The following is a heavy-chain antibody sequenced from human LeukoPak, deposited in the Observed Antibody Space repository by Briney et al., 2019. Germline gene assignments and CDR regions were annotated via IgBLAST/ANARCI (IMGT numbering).Heavy chain of an antibody. CDR2: ISYDGSNK. J-gene: IGHJ4*02. V-gene: IGHV3-30*18. CDR3: AKDGSGRMFDY. D-gene: IGHD3-10*01. Sequence: GGSLRLSCAASGFTFSSYGMHWVRQAPGKGLEWVAVISYDGSNKYYADSVKGRFTISRDDSKNTLYLQMNSLGAEDTAVYYCAKDGSGRMFDYWGQGTLVTVSS. CDR1: GFTFSSYG.